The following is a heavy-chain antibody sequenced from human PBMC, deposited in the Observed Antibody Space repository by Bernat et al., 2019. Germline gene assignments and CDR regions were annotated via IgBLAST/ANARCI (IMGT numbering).Heavy chain of an antibody. Sequence: EVQLLESGGGLVQPGGSLRLSCAASGFTFDSYAMNWVRQAPGKGLEWVSAISGSGGRTNYAESVKGRFSISRDNSKNTLNLQMNSLRGEDMAVYYCAKVVTRDGYNYYYGLDVWGQGTTVTVSS. V-gene: IGHV3-23*01. D-gene: IGHD5-24*01. CDR2: ISGSGGRT. CDR3: AKVVTRDGYNYYYGLDV. CDR1: GFTFDSYA. J-gene: IGHJ6*02.